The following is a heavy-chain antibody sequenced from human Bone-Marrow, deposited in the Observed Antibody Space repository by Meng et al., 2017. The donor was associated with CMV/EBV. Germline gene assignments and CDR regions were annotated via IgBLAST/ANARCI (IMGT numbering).Heavy chain of an antibody. CDR2: ISSSSSYI. J-gene: IGHJ4*02. CDR3: AREYSSSWRIYFDY. Sequence: GESLKISCAASGFTFSSHSMNWVRQAPGKGLEWVSSISSSSSYIYYADSVKGRFTISRDNAKNSLYLQMNSLRAEDTAVYYCAREYSSSWRIYFDYWGQGTRVTVSS. V-gene: IGHV3-21*01. D-gene: IGHD6-13*01. CDR1: GFTFSSHS.